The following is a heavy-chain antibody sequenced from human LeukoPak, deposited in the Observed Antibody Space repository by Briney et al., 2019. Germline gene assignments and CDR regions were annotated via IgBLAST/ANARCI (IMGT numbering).Heavy chain of an antibody. J-gene: IGHJ4*02. V-gene: IGHV4-39*01. CDR2: IHYSGST. CDR3: ARLSIAADGGF. Sequence: SETLSLTCTVSGGSLRSTNYYWGWIRQPPGKGLEWIGSIHYSGSTYYNPSLKSRITISGDTSNRFSLKLASVTAADTAMYYCARLSIAADGGFWGQGTLVTVSS. D-gene: IGHD6-13*01. CDR1: GGSLRSTNYY.